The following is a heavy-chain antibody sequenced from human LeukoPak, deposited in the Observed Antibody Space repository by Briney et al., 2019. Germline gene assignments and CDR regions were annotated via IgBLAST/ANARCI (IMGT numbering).Heavy chain of an antibody. J-gene: IGHJ4*02. CDR2: NYYSGST. Sequence: SETLSLTCTVSGGSISSYYWSWIRQPPGKGLEWIGYNYYSGSTNYNPSPKSRVTISVDTSKNQFSLKLSSVTAADTAVYYCARAGQRYDFWSGYPYYFDYWGQGTLVTVSS. D-gene: IGHD3-3*01. CDR1: GGSISSYY. V-gene: IGHV4-59*01. CDR3: ARAGQRYDFWSGYPYYFDY.